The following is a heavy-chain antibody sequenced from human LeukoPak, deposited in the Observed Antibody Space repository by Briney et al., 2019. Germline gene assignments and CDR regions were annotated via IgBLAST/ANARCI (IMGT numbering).Heavy chain of an antibody. D-gene: IGHD2-21*01. Sequence: GASVTLSCEASGYTFTGYYIHWGRQAPGQGLEWMGWINPNSGGTTYAQRFQGRVTMTRDTSISTAYMELSRLTSDDTAVYYCARDAIVRGDSNSDYWGQGTLVTVSS. V-gene: IGHV1-2*02. J-gene: IGHJ4*02. CDR1: GYTFTGYY. CDR3: ARDAIVRGDSNSDY. CDR2: INPNSGGT.